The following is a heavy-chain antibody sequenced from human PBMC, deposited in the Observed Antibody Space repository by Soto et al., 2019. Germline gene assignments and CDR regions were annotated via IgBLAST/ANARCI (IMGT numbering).Heavy chain of an antibody. J-gene: IGHJ4*02. Sequence: GASVKVSCKASGGTFSSYAISWVRQAPGQGLEWMGGIIPIFGTANYAQKFQGRVTITADKSTSTAYMELSSLRSEDTAVYYCATLPPAYSYGSFDYWGQGTLVTVSS. D-gene: IGHD5-18*01. V-gene: IGHV1-69*06. CDR1: GGTFSSYA. CDR2: IIPIFGTA. CDR3: ATLPPAYSYGSFDY.